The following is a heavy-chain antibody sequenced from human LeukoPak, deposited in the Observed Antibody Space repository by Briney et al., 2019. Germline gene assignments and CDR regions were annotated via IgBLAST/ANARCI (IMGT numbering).Heavy chain of an antibody. CDR3: ATYYDFWSGPFDY. Sequence: GGSLRLSCAASGFTFSSYAMSWVRQAPGKGLEWVSAISGSGGSTYYADSVKGRFTISRDNSKNTLYLQMNSLRAEDTAVYYCATYYDFWSGPFDYWGQGTLVTVSS. CDR1: GFTFSSYA. CDR2: ISGSGGST. D-gene: IGHD3-3*01. J-gene: IGHJ4*02. V-gene: IGHV3-23*01.